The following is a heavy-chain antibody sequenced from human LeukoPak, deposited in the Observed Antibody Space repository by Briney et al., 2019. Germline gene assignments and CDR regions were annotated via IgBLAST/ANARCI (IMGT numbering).Heavy chain of an antibody. Sequence: PGGSLRLSCAASGFTFSSYGMHWVSQAPGKGLEWVAVISYDGSNKYYTDSVKGRLTISRDNSKNTLYLQMNSLRAEDTAVYYCAREGPRGNSQFDYWGQGTLVTVSS. CDR1: GFTFSSYG. CDR2: ISYDGSNK. D-gene: IGHD2/OR15-2a*01. CDR3: AREGPRGNSQFDY. J-gene: IGHJ4*02. V-gene: IGHV3-30*03.